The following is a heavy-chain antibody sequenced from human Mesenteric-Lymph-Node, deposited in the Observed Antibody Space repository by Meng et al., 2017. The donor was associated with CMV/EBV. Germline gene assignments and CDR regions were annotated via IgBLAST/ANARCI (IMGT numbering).Heavy chain of an antibody. CDR3: VRMDGSGSHDYFDY. J-gene: IGHJ4*02. D-gene: IGHD3-10*01. CDR1: GFTFSSYS. V-gene: IGHV3-21*01. Sequence: GESLKISCAASGFTFSSYSMNWVRQAPGKGLEWVSSISSSSSYIYYADSVKGRFTISRDNAKNSLYLQMNSLRAEDTAVYYCVRMDGSGSHDYFDYWGQGTLVSVSS. CDR2: ISSSSSYI.